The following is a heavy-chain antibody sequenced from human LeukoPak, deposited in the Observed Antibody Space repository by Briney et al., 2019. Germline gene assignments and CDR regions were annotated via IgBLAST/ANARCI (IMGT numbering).Heavy chain of an antibody. V-gene: IGHV1-2*02. D-gene: IGHD3-22*01. CDR3: ARGWAYNDNSGVDY. CDR2: INPNSGGT. J-gene: IGHJ4*02. Sequence: ASVKVSCKASGYTFTGYYMHWVRQAPGQGLEWMGWINPNSGGTNYAQKFQGRVTMTRDTSISTAYMELSRLRSDDTAVYYCARGWAYNDNSGVDYWGQGTLVTVSS. CDR1: GYTFTGYY.